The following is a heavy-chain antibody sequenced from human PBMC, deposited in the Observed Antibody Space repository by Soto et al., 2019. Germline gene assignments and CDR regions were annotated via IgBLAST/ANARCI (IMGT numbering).Heavy chain of an antibody. V-gene: IGHV1-8*01. D-gene: IGHD3-10*01. Sequence: QVQLVQSGAEVKKPGASVKVSCTGSGYTFRSYDIHWVRQATGQGLEWMGWVNPNTGNTGYAQKFQGRVTMTRDMSKSSAYMEVNSLTDEDTAIYYCARAYGAGSFDFWGQGTLVSVSS. CDR2: VNPNTGNT. CDR1: GYTFRSYD. J-gene: IGHJ5*01. CDR3: ARAYGAGSFDF.